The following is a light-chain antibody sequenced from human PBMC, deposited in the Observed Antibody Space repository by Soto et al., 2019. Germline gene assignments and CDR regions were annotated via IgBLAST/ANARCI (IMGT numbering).Light chain of an antibody. V-gene: IGKV1-39*01. CDR3: QHYSTVWA. J-gene: IGKJ1*01. CDR2: AAS. Sequence: DIQMTQSPSTLSASVGDRVTITCRASQSISSYLNWYQQKPGKAPKLLIYAASSLQSGVPSRFSGSGSGTDFTLTISSPQPEDFATYYCQHYSTVWAFGQGTKVDIK. CDR1: QSISSY.